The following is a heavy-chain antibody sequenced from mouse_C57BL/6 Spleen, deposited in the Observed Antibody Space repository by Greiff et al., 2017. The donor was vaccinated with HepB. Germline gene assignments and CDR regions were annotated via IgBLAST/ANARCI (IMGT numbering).Heavy chain of an antibody. D-gene: IGHD2-5*01. CDR3: ARDPNYSNSAWFAY. V-gene: IGHV1-55*01. Sequence: QVQLQQPGAELVKPGASVKMSCKASGYTFTSYWITWVKQRPGQGLEWIGDIYPGSGSTNYNEKFKSKATLTVDTSSSTAYMQLSSLTSEDSAVYYCARDPNYSNSAWFAYWGQGTLVTVSA. CDR1: GYTFTSYW. CDR2: IYPGSGST. J-gene: IGHJ3*01.